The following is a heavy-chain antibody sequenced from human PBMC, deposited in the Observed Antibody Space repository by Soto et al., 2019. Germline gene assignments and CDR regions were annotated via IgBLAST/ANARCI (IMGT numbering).Heavy chain of an antibody. CDR3: ARDIVVVPAARNSRNYYYYYGMDF. J-gene: IGHJ6*02. D-gene: IGHD2-2*01. Sequence: GKGLERVAVISHDGGDKYYGDSVKGRFTISRDNAKNSMYLQMNSLRAEDTAVYYCARDIVVVPAARNSRNYYYYYGMDFWGQGTTVTVS. V-gene: IGHV3-30*04. CDR2: ISHDGGDK.